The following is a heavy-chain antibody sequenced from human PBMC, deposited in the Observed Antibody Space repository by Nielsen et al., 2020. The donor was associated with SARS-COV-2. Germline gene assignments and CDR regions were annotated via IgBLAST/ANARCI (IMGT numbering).Heavy chain of an antibody. Sequence: SETLSLTCTVSDDSLSNGDYYWAWIRQPPGKGLEWIGYISYTGSTNYNPSLEGRVTISVDTSKNQFSLKLSSVTAADTAVYYCARDARPHYDSSGYALEAWFDPWGQGTLVSVSA. D-gene: IGHD3-22*01. CDR1: DDSLSNGDYY. J-gene: IGHJ5*02. CDR3: ARDARPHYDSSGYALEAWFDP. V-gene: IGHV4-61*08. CDR2: ISYTGST.